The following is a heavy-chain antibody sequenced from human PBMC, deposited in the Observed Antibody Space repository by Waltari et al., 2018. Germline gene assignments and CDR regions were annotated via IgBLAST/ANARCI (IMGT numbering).Heavy chain of an antibody. Sequence: EVQLVESGGGLVQPGGSLRLSCAASGFTFSRSWMRWVRQAPGKGLEWVANIKQEGSEKYYVDAVKGRFTISRDNAKNSLYLQMNSLRAEDTAVYYCARGPRGFVYYDSSGYYTCWGQGTLVTVSS. D-gene: IGHD3-22*01. J-gene: IGHJ4*02. CDR2: IKQEGSEK. CDR3: ARGPRGFVYYDSSGYYTC. V-gene: IGHV3-7*04. CDR1: GFTFSRSW.